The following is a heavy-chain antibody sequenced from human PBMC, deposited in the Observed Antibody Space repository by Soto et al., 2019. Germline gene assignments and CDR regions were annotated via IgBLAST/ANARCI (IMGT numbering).Heavy chain of an antibody. Sequence: QITLKESGPTLVKPTQTLTLTCTFSGFSLSTSGVGVGWIRQPPGKALEWLALIYWDDDKRYSPSLKSRLTITKDTTKNQVVLIMTTMDPVDTATYYCAHRRNSAPFDPWGQGTLVTVSS. CDR2: IYWDDDK. CDR1: GFSLSTSGVG. J-gene: IGHJ5*02. V-gene: IGHV2-5*02. CDR3: AHRRNSAPFDP. D-gene: IGHD6-25*01.